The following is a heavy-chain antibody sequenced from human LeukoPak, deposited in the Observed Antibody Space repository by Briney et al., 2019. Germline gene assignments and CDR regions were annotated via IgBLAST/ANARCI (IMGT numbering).Heavy chain of an antibody. CDR2: IRSDGSNK. J-gene: IGHJ6*04. CDR3: AKYACSGGGCGMDV. CDR1: GITFSSYG. Sequence: GGSLRLSCAASGITFSSYGMHWVRQAPGQWLERVAFIRSDGSNKYYADSVKGRFTISRDNSKNTLYLQMNSLRADDTAVYYCAKYACSGGGCGMDVWGKGTTVTISS. D-gene: IGHD2-15*01. V-gene: IGHV3-30*02.